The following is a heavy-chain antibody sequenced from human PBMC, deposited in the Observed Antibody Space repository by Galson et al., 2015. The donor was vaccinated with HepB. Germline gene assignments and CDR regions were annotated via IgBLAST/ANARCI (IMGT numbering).Heavy chain of an antibody. J-gene: IGHJ4*02. D-gene: IGHD1-26*01. V-gene: IGHV1-24*01. CDR2: PADGET. CDR3: ATGMGSYYFDF. Sequence: PADGETIYPQKFQGRVTMTEDLSTDTAYLELSSLRSEDTAVYYCATGMGSYYFDFWGQGTLVTVSS.